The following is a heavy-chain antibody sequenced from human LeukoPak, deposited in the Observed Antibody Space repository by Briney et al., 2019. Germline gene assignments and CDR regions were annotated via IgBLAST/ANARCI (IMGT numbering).Heavy chain of an antibody. J-gene: IGHJ4*02. Sequence: GGSLRLSCAASGFTFNNYDMHWVRQAPGKGLEWVAATSYDGSKKHYGDSVKGRFTISRDNSKNTLYLQMNGLRAEDTAVYYCAKASHSTDLSRGWSFPSGLWGQGNLVTVSS. V-gene: IGHV3-30*18. D-gene: IGHD6-19*01. CDR2: TSYDGSKK. CDR1: GFTFNNYD. CDR3: AKASHSTDLSRGWSFPSGL.